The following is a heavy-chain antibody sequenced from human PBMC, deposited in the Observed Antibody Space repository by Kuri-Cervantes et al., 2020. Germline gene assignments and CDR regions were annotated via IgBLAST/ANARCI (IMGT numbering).Heavy chain of an antibody. CDR2: IWYDGSNK. V-gene: IGHV3-33*01. CDR3: ARAGSRGAYYYYYMDV. J-gene: IGHJ6*03. D-gene: IGHD3-10*01. CDR1: GFTFSSYG. Sequence: GESLKISCAASGFTFSSYGMHWVRQAPGKGLEWVAVIWYDGSNKYYADPVKGRFTISRDNAKNTLFLQMNSLRAEDTAVYYCARAGSRGAYYYYYMDVWGKGTTVTVSS.